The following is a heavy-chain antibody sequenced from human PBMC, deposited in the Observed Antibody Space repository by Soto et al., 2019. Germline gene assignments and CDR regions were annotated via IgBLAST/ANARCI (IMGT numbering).Heavy chain of an antibody. CDR2: VSPPFRTS. D-gene: IGHD3-10*01. CDR1: GVSFNNNG. Sequence: QVQLVQSGAEVKKPGSSVKVSCKTSGVSFNNNGIGWVRQAPGHGLEWMGGVSPPFRTSNYARKFQGRISITADASTGTVNMELSSLPSEATAQYYCARVLYYGSGSYSPYGMDVWGQGTTVTVSS. J-gene: IGHJ6*02. V-gene: IGHV1-69*01. CDR3: ARVLYYGSGSYSPYGMDV.